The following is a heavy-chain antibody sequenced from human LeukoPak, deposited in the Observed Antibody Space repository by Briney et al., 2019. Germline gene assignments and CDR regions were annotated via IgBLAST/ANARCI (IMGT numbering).Heavy chain of an antibody. CDR2: IYERGPA. Sequence: SSETLSLTCTVSGGAITSGGYSWNWIRQPPGKGLEWIGCIYERGPAYYNPSLKSRFTISVDRPKNQFFLNVTSLTAADTAVYYCARSRQASGLFNFWGQGTLVAVSS. CDR1: GGAITSGGYS. CDR3: ARSRQASGLFNF. V-gene: IGHV4-30-2*01. J-gene: IGHJ4*02. D-gene: IGHD3-10*01.